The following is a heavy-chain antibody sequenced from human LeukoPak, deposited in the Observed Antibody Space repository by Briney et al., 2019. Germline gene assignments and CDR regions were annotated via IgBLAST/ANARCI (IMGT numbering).Heavy chain of an antibody. CDR2: INPNSGGT. D-gene: IGHD2-2*02. Sequence: ASVKVSCKASGYTFTGYYMHWVRQAPGQGLEWMGWINPNSGGTNYAQKFQGWVTMTRDTSISTAYMELSRLRSDDTAVYYCARDRLPAAINFDAFDIWGQGTMVIVSS. CDR1: GYTFTGYY. J-gene: IGHJ3*02. CDR3: ARDRLPAAINFDAFDI. V-gene: IGHV1-2*04.